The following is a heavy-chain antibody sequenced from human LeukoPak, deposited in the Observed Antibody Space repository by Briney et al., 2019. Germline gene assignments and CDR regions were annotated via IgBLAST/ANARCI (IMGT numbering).Heavy chain of an antibody. J-gene: IGHJ4*02. Sequence: ASVKVSCKASGGTFSSYAISWVRQAPGQGLEWMGGIIPIFGTANYAQKFQGRVTITADESTSTAYMELSSLRSEDTTVYYCAREGDYGDYDPFDYWGQGTLVTVSS. CDR2: IIPIFGTA. CDR1: GGTFSSYA. D-gene: IGHD4-17*01. V-gene: IGHV1-69*13. CDR3: AREGDYGDYDPFDY.